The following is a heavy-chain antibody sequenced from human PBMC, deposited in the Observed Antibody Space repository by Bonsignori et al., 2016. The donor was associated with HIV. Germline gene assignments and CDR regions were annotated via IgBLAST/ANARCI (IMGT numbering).Heavy chain of an antibody. J-gene: IGHJ1*01. Sequence: SVKVSCKASGGTFSSYAISWVRQAPGQGLEWMGGIIPIFGTANYAQKFQGRVTITADESTSTAYMELSSLRSEDTAVYYCARESSLLDYSKTEYFQHWGQGTLVTVSS. V-gene: IGHV1-69*13. CDR2: IIPIFGTA. CDR3: ARESSLLDYSKTEYFQH. CDR1: GGTFSSYA. D-gene: IGHD4-11*01.